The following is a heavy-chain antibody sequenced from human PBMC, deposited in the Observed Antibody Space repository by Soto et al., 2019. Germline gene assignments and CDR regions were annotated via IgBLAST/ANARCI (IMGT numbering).Heavy chain of an antibody. Sequence: GGSLRLSCAASGFTFDDYAMHWVRPAPGKGLEWVSGISWNSGSIGYADSVKGRFTISRDNAKNSLYLQMNSLRAEDTALYYCGKDLTPGDYAAIFDYWGQGTLVTVSS. D-gene: IGHD4-17*01. V-gene: IGHV3-9*01. CDR2: ISWNSGSI. CDR3: GKDLTPGDYAAIFDY. J-gene: IGHJ4*02. CDR1: GFTFDDYA.